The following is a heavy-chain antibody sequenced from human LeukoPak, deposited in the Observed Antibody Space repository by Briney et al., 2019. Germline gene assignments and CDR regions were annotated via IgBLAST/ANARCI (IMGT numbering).Heavy chain of an antibody. CDR3: ARGRGPWGGPDY. CDR2: INPNSGGT. J-gene: IGHJ4*02. D-gene: IGHD2-21*01. Sequence: ASVKVSCKASGYTFTGYYMHWVRQAPGQGLEWMGWINPNSGGTNYAQRFQGRVTMTRDTSISTAYMELSRLRSDDTAVYYCARGRGPWGGPDYWGQGTLVTVSS. V-gene: IGHV1-2*02. CDR1: GYTFTGYY.